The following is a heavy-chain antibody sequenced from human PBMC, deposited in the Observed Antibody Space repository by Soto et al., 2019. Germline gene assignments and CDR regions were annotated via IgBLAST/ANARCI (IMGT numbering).Heavy chain of an antibody. Sequence: QVQLQQSGPGLVKPSQTLSLTCTVSGCSISSDYYHWTWIRQSPERGVEWIGYIHHSGSILYNPYLKSRVTISVDTSKNQFSLHLISVTAADTAVYFCAREDDGGDTLDVWGQGTTVTVSS. V-gene: IGHV4-30-4*08. D-gene: IGHD2-21*02. CDR3: AREDDGGDTLDV. CDR2: IHHSGSI. CDR1: GCSISSDYYH. J-gene: IGHJ6*02.